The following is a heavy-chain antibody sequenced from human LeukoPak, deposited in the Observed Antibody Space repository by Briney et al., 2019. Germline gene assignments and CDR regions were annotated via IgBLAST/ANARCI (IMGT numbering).Heavy chain of an antibody. Sequence: ASVEVSCKASGYTFISYGITWARQAPGQGIEWMGYISSYNGNTNYAQKLQGRVTMTTDTSTSTAYMELRSLRSDDTAVYYCGRHRVAAHNWFDPWGQGTLVTVSS. J-gene: IGHJ5*02. CDR2: ISSYNGNT. CDR1: GYTFISYG. CDR3: GRHRVAAHNWFDP. D-gene: IGHD2-15*01. V-gene: IGHV1-18*01.